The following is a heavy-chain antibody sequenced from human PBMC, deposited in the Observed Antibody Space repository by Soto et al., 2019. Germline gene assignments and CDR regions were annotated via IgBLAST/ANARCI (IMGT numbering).Heavy chain of an antibody. V-gene: IGHV1-18*01. CDR1: GYTFTSYG. D-gene: IGHD2-15*01. CDR3: ARGYCSGGSCYDWFDP. CDR2: ISAYNGNT. Sequence: SVKVSCKASGYTFTSYGISWGRQAPVQGLEWMGWISAYNGNTNYAQKLQGRVTMTTDTSTSTAYMELRSLRSDDTAVYYCARGYCSGGSCYDWFDPWGQGTLVTVSS. J-gene: IGHJ5*02.